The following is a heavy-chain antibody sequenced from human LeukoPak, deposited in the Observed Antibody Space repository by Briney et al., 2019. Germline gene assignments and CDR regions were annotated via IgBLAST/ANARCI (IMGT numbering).Heavy chain of an antibody. CDR3: ARDKPRGSYYGSIFDS. CDR2: IRDDGGEI. CDR1: GFTFSSDW. Sequence: GESLKISCAASGFTFSSDWMSWVRQAPGKGLEWVANIRDDGGEIYYVDSVKGRFTISRDNAKSSLFLQMNSLRAEDAAVYYCARDKPRGSYYGSIFDSWGQGTLVTVSS. J-gene: IGHJ4*02. V-gene: IGHV3-7*01. D-gene: IGHD1-26*01.